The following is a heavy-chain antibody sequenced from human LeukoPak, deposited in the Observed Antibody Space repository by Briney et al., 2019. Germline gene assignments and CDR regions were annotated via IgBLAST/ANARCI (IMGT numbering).Heavy chain of an antibody. Sequence: ASVKVSCKASGYTFTGYYMHWVRQAPGQGLEWMGWINPNSGGTNYAQKFQGRVTMTRDTSISTAYMELSRLRSDDTAVYYCARFDRYCSGGSCYSDYWGQGTLVTVSS. CDR1: GYTFTGYY. D-gene: IGHD2-15*01. CDR3: ARFDRYCSGGSCYSDY. V-gene: IGHV1-2*02. CDR2: INPNSGGT. J-gene: IGHJ4*02.